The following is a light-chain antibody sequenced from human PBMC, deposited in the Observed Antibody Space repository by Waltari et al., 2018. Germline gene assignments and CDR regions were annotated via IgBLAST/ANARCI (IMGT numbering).Light chain of an antibody. J-gene: IGLJ2*01. Sequence: NFMLPQHPPVSHSPGNRLTIPCPRSSATIASTKVPRSQQRPGSAPTTVIYEDKQRPSGVPDRFSGSIDSSSNSASLTISGLKTEDEADYYCQSYDSSNRGVFGGGTKLTVL. CDR3: QSYDSSNRGV. CDR2: EDK. CDR1: SATIASTK. V-gene: IGLV6-57*03.